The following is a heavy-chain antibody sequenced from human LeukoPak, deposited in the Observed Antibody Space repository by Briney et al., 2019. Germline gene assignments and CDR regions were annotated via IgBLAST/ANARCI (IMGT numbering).Heavy chain of an antibody. D-gene: IGHD6-19*01. J-gene: IGHJ4*02. CDR2: INHSGST. CDR3: ARVLAVAGTGFDY. V-gene: IGHV4-34*01. CDR1: GGSFSGYY. Sequence: NSSETLSLTCAVYGGSFSGYYGSWIRQPPGKGLEWIGEINHSGSTNYNPSLKSRVTISVDTSKNQFSLKLTSVTAADTAVYYCARVLAVAGTGFDYWGQGILVTVSS.